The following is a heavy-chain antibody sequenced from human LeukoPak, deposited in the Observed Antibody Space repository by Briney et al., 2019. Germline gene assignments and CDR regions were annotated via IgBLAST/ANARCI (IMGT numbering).Heavy chain of an antibody. Sequence: GGSLRLSCAASGFTFSSYAMSWVRQAPGKGLEWVSAISGSGGSTYYADSVKGRFTISRDNSKNTLYLQMNSLRAEDTAVYYCAKAGPYDWVDREAYYFDYWGQGTLVTVSS. CDR1: GFTFSSYA. V-gene: IGHV3-23*01. CDR2: ISGSGGST. J-gene: IGHJ4*02. CDR3: AKAGPYDWVDREAYYFDY. D-gene: IGHD3-16*01.